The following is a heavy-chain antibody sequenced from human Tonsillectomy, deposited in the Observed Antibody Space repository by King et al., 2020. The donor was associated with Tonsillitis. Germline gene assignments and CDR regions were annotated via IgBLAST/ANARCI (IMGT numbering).Heavy chain of an antibody. V-gene: IGHV3-30-3*01. J-gene: IGHJ3*02. CDR1: GXTXSRFA. D-gene: IGHD5/OR15-5a*01. CDR3: SXXXXXXXXGXXXXFXI. CDR2: ISYDGSNK. Sequence: VQLVXSGGGVAQPGRSLRXSXXASGXTXSRFAMHWXRQAPGKGLEWVAVISYDGSNKYXTXSVMRRFXIXRXNSKXTLYLQMNSXGXXXSALYYVSXXXXXXXXGXXXXFXIXXXXXLXXVSS.